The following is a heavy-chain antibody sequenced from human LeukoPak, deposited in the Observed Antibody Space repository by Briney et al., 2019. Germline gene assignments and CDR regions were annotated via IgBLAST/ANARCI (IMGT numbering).Heavy chain of an antibody. D-gene: IGHD4-17*01. CDR2: ISSRSTTI. J-gene: IGHJ4*02. CDR3: ARGSFYGDYPDY. CDR1: GFIFSSYN. V-gene: IGHV3-48*01. Sequence: PGGSLRLSCAASGFIFSSYNMTWVRQAPGKGLEWVSYISSRSTTIYYADSVKGRFTISRDNAKNSLYLQMNSLRVEDTGVYYCARGSFYGDYPDYWGQGTLVTVSS.